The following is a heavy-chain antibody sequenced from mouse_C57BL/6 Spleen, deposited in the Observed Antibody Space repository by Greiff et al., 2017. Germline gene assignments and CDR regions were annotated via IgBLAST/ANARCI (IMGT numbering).Heavy chain of an antibody. J-gene: IGHJ3*01. CDR3: ARDEYYGNGFAY. CDR2: INPNNGGT. Sequence: VQLQQSGPELVKPGASVKMSCKASGYTFTDYNMHWVKQSHGKSLEWIGYINPNNGGTSYNQKFKGKATLTVNKSSSTAYMELRSLTSEDSAVYYCARDEYYGNGFAYWGQGTLVTVSA. D-gene: IGHD1-1*01. V-gene: IGHV1-22*01. CDR1: GYTFTDYN.